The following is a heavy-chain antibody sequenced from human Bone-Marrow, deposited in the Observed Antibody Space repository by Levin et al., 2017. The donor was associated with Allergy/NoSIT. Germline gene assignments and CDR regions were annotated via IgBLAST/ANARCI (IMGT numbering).Heavy chain of an antibody. Sequence: GGPLRLSCAASGFTFNTYGMHWVRQAPGKGLEWVAAIWSDGINKGYTDSVKGRFTISRDNIKNTLDLQMNSLRGDDTAVYYCARDSRGGDFYSWYFDLWGRGTLVTVSS. CDR1: GFTFNTYG. V-gene: IGHV3-33*01. CDR3: ARDSRGGDFYSWYFDL. J-gene: IGHJ2*01. CDR2: IWSDGINK. D-gene: IGHD2-21*02.